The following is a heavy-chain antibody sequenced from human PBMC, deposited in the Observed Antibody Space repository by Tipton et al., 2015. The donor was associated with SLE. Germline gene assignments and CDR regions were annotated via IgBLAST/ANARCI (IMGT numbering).Heavy chain of an antibody. D-gene: IGHD3-22*01. J-gene: IGHJ6*02. V-gene: IGHV3-30*04. CDR1: GFTFSSYA. Sequence: SLRLSCAASGFTFSSYAMHWVRQVPGKGLEWVAVISYDGSNKYYADSVKGRFTISRDNSKNTLYLQMNSLRAEDTAVYYCARGGLTMIKTLYGMDVWGQGTTVTVSS. CDR3: ARGGLTMIKTLYGMDV. CDR2: ISYDGSNK.